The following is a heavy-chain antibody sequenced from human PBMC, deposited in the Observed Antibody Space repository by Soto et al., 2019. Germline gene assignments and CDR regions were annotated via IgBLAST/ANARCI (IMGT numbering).Heavy chain of an antibody. J-gene: IGHJ5*02. V-gene: IGHV3-15*01. CDR3: TTDLHYCSSTSCYESGP. D-gene: IGHD2-2*01. Sequence: GGSLRLSCAASGFTFSNAWMSWVRQAPGKGLEWVGRIKSKTDGGTTDYAAPVKGRFTISRDDSKNTLYLQMNSLKTEDTAVYYCTTDLHYCSSTSCYESGPWGQGTLVTVSS. CDR1: GFTFSNAW. CDR2: IKSKTDGGTT.